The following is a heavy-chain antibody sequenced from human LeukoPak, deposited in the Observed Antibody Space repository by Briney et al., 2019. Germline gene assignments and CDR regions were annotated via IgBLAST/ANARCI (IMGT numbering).Heavy chain of an antibody. CDR2: MYYSGST. D-gene: IGHD6-19*01. J-gene: IGHJ5*02. V-gene: IGHV4-39*01. CDR1: GGSISSSSYF. CDR3: ARVDGVAVAGNWFDP. Sequence: SETLSLTCTVSGGSISSSSYFWGWIRQPPGKGLEWIGSMYYSGSTYYNPSLKSRVTISVDTSKNQFSLKLSSVTPEDTAVYYCARVDGVAVAGNWFDPWGQGTLVTVSS.